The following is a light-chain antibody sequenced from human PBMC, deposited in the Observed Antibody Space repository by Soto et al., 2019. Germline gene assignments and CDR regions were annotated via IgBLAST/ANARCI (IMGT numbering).Light chain of an antibody. CDR3: SSYAGSKNFVL. J-gene: IGLJ2*01. Sequence: QSALXQPPSASGSPGQSVTTSCTGTSSDVGGYNSVSWYQQHPGKAPKLMIYEVTKRPSGVPDRFSGSKSGNTASLTVSGLQAEDEADYYCSSYAGSKNFVLFGGGTKVTVL. CDR2: EVT. CDR1: SSDVGGYNS. V-gene: IGLV2-8*01.